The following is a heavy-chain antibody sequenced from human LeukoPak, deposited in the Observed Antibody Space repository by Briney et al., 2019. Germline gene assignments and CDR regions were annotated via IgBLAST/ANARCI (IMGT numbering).Heavy chain of an antibody. J-gene: IGHJ4*02. CDR3: ARLYGGNYFDY. CDR1: GGSMSSSSYY. Sequence: SETLSLTCTVSGGSMSSSSYYWGWIRQPPGKGLEWIGSIYYSGSTYYNPSLKSRVTISVDTSKNQFSLKLSSVTAADTAVYYCARLYGGNYFDYWGQGTLVTVSS. D-gene: IGHD4-23*01. V-gene: IGHV4-39*01. CDR2: IYYSGST.